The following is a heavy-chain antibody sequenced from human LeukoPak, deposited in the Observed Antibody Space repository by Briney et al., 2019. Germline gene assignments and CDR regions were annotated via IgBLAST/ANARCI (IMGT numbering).Heavy chain of an antibody. CDR1: GYTLTELS. V-gene: IGHV1-24*01. J-gene: IGHJ4*02. D-gene: IGHD2-2*01. CDR2: FDPEDGET. Sequence: ASVTVSCKVCGYTLTELSMHWVRQAPGKGREWMGGFDPEDGETIYAQKFQGRVTMTEDTSKDTAYMELSSLRSEDTAVYFCATVSLYQLLCGFDYWGQGTLVTVSS. CDR3: ATVSLYQLLCGFDY.